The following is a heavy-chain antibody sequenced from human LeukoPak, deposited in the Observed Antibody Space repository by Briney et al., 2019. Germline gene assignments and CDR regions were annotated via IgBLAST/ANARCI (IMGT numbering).Heavy chain of an antibody. CDR2: IYYSGST. J-gene: IGHJ3*02. CDR1: SGSISSGDYY. V-gene: IGHV4-30-4*08. D-gene: IGHD2-2*01. CDR3: ARAGEPAAPWGAFDI. Sequence: SQTLSLTCTVSSGSISSGDYYWSWIRQPPGKGLEWIGYIYYSGSTYYNPSLKSRVTISVDTSKNQFSLKLSSVTAADTAVYYCARAGEPAAPWGAFDIWGQGTMVTVSS.